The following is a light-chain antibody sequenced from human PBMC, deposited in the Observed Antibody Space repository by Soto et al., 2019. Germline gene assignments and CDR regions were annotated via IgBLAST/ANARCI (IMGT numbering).Light chain of an antibody. CDR3: QQYGSSPWT. Sequence: EIVLTQSPGTLSLSPGERATLSCRASQSVSSSYLALYQQKPGQAPRLLIYGASSRATGIPDRFSGRGSGTDFTLTISRLEPEDFAVYYCQQYGSSPWTFGQGTKVDIK. V-gene: IGKV3-20*01. CDR1: QSVSSSY. J-gene: IGKJ1*01. CDR2: GAS.